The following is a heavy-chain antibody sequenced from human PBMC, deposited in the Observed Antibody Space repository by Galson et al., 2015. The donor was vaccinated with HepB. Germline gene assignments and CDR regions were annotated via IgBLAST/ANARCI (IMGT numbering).Heavy chain of an antibody. CDR1: GSTFSSYW. V-gene: IGHV3-74*01. CDR2: INSVGSST. J-gene: IGHJ2*01. CDR3: ARSGVISGYESYWYFDL. D-gene: IGHD5-12*01. Sequence: SLRLSCVASGSTFSSYWMHWVRQAPGKGLVWVSRINSVGSSTNYADSVKGRFTISRDNAKNTLYLQMNSLRAEDTAVYYCARSGVISGYESYWYFDLWGRGTLVTVSS.